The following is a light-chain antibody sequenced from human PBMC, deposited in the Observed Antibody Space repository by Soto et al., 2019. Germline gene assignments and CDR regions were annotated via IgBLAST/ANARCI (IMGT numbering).Light chain of an antibody. J-gene: IGLJ2*01. V-gene: IGLV2-14*01. CDR3: SSYTSSSTYLV. Sequence: QSALTQPASVSGSPGQSITISCTGTSSDVGGHNYVSWYQHHPGKAPKLMISEVSNRPSGVPNRFSGSKSGNTASLTISGLQTEDEADYYCSSYTSSSTYLVFGGGTKVTVL. CDR1: SSDVGGHNY. CDR2: EVS.